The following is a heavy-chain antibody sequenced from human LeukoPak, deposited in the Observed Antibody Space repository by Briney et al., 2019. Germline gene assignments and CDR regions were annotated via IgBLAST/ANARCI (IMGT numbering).Heavy chain of an antibody. J-gene: IGHJ6*02. Sequence: GGSLRLSCAASRFTFSNYAMSWVRQAPGKGLEWVSTISGNGRRTYYADSVKGRFTISRDNSKNTLYLQMNSLRAEDTAVYYCAKAYSSSWYGGSLYYYYGMDVWGQGTTVTVSS. CDR3: AKAYSSSWYGGSLYYYYGMDV. CDR1: RFTFSNYA. D-gene: IGHD6-13*01. V-gene: IGHV3-23*01. CDR2: ISGNGRRT.